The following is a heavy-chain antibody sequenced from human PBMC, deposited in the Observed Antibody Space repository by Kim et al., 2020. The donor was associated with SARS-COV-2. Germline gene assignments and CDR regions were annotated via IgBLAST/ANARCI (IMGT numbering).Heavy chain of an antibody. CDR2: ISSSSSYI. V-gene: IGHV3-21*01. CDR1: GFTFSSYS. Sequence: GGSLRLSCAASGFTFSSYSMNWVRQAPGKGLEWVSSISSSSSYIYYADSVKGRFTISRDNAKNSLYLQMNSLRAEDTAVYYCARDRTVRGVMYYWGQGTLVTVSS. D-gene: IGHD3-10*01. J-gene: IGHJ4*02. CDR3: ARDRTVRGVMYY.